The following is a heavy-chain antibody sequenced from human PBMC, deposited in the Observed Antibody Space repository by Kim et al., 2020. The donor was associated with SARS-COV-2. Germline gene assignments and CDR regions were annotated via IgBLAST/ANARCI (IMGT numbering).Heavy chain of an antibody. CDR3: VKDRGYCSSTSCYQGHIRYYGMDV. V-gene: IGHV3-64D*06. D-gene: IGHD2-2*03. CDR2: ISSNGGST. Sequence: GGSLRLSCSASGFTFSSYAMHWVRQAPGKGLEYVSAISSNGGSTYYADSVKGRFTISRDNSKNTLYLQMSSLRAEDTAVYYCVKDRGYCSSTSCYQGHIRYYGMDVWGQGTTVTVSS. CDR1: GFTFSSYA. J-gene: IGHJ6*02.